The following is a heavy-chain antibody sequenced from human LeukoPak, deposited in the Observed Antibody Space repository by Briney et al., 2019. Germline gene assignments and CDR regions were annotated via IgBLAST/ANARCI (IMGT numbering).Heavy chain of an antibody. CDR1: GYSISSGYY. J-gene: IGHJ3*02. D-gene: IGHD3-22*01. V-gene: IGHV4-61*01. Sequence: PSETLSLTCTVSGYSISSGYYWSWIRQPPGKGLEWIGYIYYSGSTNYNPSLKSRVTISVDTSKNQFSLKLSSVTAADTAVYYCARENSDYYDSSGTTPAFDIWGQGTMVTVSS. CDR3: ARENSDYYDSSGTTPAFDI. CDR2: IYYSGST.